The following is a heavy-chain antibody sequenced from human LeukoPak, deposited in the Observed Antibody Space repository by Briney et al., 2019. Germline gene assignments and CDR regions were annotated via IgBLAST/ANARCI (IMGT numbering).Heavy chain of an antibody. J-gene: IGHJ4*02. CDR2: IKQDGSEK. V-gene: IGHV3-7*01. Sequence: GGSLRLSCAASGFTFNRFWMSWVRQAPGKGLEWVANIKQDGSEKWYVDSVKGRSTISRDNAKNSLYLQMNSLRAEDTAVYYCARSVTYYDFWSGSAFDYWGQGTLVTVSS. D-gene: IGHD3-3*01. CDR3: ARSVTYYDFWSGSAFDY. CDR1: GFTFNRFW.